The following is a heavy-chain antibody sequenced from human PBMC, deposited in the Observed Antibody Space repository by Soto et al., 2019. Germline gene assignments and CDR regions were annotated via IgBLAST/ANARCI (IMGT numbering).Heavy chain of an antibody. D-gene: IGHD1-20*01. CDR3: AKGPLVGRDNLILTYYYYYGMDV. CDR1: GFTFSSYA. Sequence: PAGSLRLSCAASGFTFSSYAMSWVCQGPGKGLEWDSASSGSGGSRYYADSVKGRFTITRDNAKNTQYRQMKSRRAEDTAVKYYAKGPLVGRDNLILTYYYYYGMDVWGQGTTVTVSS. J-gene: IGHJ6*02. V-gene: IGHV3-23*01. CDR2: SSGSGGSR.